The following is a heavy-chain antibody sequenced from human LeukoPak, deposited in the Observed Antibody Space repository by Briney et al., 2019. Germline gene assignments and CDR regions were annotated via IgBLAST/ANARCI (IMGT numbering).Heavy chain of an antibody. Sequence: SETLSLTCTVSGGSISSHYWSWIRQPPGKGLEWIGYIYYSGSTNYNPSLKSRVTISVDTSKNQFSLKLSSVTAAGTAVYYCARDTVTARYFDYWGQGTLVTVSS. CDR2: IYYSGST. CDR3: ARDTVTARYFDY. CDR1: GGSISSHY. J-gene: IGHJ4*02. D-gene: IGHD4-17*01. V-gene: IGHV4-59*11.